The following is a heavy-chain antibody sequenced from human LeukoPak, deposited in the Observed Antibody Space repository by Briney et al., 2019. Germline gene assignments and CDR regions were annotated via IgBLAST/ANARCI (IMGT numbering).Heavy chain of an antibody. J-gene: IGHJ5*02. Sequence: GESLKISCKGSGYSFTSYWIGWVRQMPGQGLEWMGIIYPGDSDTRYSPSFQGQVTISADKSITTAYLQWNSLKASDTAMYYCARLITVAGNNWFDPWGQGTLVTVSS. CDR3: ARLITVAGNNWFDP. CDR1: GYSFTSYW. D-gene: IGHD6-19*01. V-gene: IGHV5-51*01. CDR2: IYPGDSDT.